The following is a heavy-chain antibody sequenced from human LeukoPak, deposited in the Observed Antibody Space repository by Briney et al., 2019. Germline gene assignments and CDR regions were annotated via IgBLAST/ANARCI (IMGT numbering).Heavy chain of an antibody. CDR2: ISAYNGNT. CDR3: ARGQEDSSGYYYVY. V-gene: IGHV1-18*01. D-gene: IGHD3-22*01. CDR1: GYTFTSYG. Sequence: ASVKVSCKASGYTFTSYGISWVRQAPGQGLEWMGWISAYNGNTNYAQKLQGRVTMTRDMSTSTVYMELSSLRSEDTAVYYCARGQEDSSGYYYVYWGQGTLVTVSS. J-gene: IGHJ4*02.